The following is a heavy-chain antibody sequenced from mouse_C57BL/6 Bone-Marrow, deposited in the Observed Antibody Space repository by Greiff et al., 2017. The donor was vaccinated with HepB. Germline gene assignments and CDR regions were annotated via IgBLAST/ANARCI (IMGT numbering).Heavy chain of an antibody. V-gene: IGHV7-1*01. D-gene: IGHD2-5*01. Sequence: EVKVVESGGGLVQSGRSLRLSCATSGFTFSDFYMEWVRQAPGKGLEWIAASRNKANDYTTEYSASVKGRFIVSRDTSQSILYLQMNALRAEDTAIYYCARDAGSKGWYFDVWGTGTTVTVSS. J-gene: IGHJ1*03. CDR3: ARDAGSKGWYFDV. CDR1: GFTFSDFY. CDR2: SRNKANDYTT.